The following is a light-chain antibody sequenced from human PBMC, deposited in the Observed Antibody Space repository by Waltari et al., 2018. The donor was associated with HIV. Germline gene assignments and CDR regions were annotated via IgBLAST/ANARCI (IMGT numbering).Light chain of an antibody. Sequence: QSALTQPASVSGSPGQSITISCTGTSSDVGLYNYVSWYQQHPGKATKPIIYEVSNRPSGVSNRFSGSKSGNTASLTISGLQSEDEADYYCCSHAGNFIFVFGTGTKVTVL. J-gene: IGLJ1*01. CDR1: SSDVGLYNY. V-gene: IGLV2-14*01. CDR3: CSHAGNFIFV. CDR2: EVS.